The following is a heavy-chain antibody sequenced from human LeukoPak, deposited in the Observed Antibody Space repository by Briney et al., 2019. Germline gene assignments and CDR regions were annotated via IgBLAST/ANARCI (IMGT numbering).Heavy chain of an antibody. Sequence: ASVKVSCKASGYTFTSYAMNWVRQAPGQGLEWMGWINTNTGNPTYAQGFTGRFVFSLDTSVSSAYLQISSLKAEDTAVYYCARPTYYYDSSGYSRFGYWGQGTLVTVSS. CDR1: GYTFTSYA. V-gene: IGHV7-4-1*02. CDR3: ARPTYYYDSSGYSRFGY. CDR2: INTNTGNP. J-gene: IGHJ4*02. D-gene: IGHD3-22*01.